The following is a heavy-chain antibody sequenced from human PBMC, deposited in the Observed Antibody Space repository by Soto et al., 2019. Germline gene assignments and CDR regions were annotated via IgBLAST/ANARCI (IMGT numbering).Heavy chain of an antibody. CDR2: IKNKANSYTT. CDR1: GFIFSDHY. CDR3: TRISLVGATGGRYFDY. J-gene: IGHJ4*02. Sequence: VQLVESGGGLVQPGGSLRLSCAASGFIFSDHYMDWVRQAPGKGLEWVGRIKNKANSYTTKYAASVNGRFTISRDDSKNSLYLQMNSLKTEDTAVYYCTRISLVGATGGRYFDYWGQGTLLTVSS. V-gene: IGHV3-72*01. D-gene: IGHD1-26*01.